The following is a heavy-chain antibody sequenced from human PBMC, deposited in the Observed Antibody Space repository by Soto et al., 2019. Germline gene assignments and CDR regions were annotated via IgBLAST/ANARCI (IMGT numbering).Heavy chain of an antibody. CDR3: AKDHYFEWLTASDY. Sequence: EVQLLESGGDLVQPGGSLRLSCGASGFIFSSSAMTWVRQASGQGLEWVAAISGSAESTYYADSVKGRFTVSRDNSKNTVWLQMNSLRAEDTALYYCAKDHYFEWLTASDYWGRGTLVTVSS. D-gene: IGHD3-9*01. CDR1: GFIFSSSA. CDR2: ISGSAEST. J-gene: IGHJ4*02. V-gene: IGHV3-23*01.